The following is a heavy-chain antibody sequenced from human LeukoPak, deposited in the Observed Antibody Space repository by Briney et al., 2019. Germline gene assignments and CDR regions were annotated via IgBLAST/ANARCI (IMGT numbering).Heavy chain of an antibody. J-gene: IGHJ4*02. D-gene: IGHD3-10*01. CDR1: GFTFSNYW. Sequence: GGSLRLSCVNSGFTFSNYWMNWVRQAPGQGLEWVANIHPDGSATHYVNSVKGRFTISRGNARNSLYLQMYSLRAEDTAVYFRARDVSASGGLDSWGQGTLVTVSS. CDR3: ARDVSASGGLDS. V-gene: IGHV3-7*01. CDR2: IHPDGSAT.